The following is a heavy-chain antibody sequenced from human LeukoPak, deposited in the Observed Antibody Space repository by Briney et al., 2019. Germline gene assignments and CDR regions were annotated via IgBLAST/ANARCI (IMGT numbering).Heavy chain of an antibody. V-gene: IGHV4-4*07. CDR1: DGSITSYY. CDR2: IYSSGST. D-gene: IGHD2-21*01. CDR3: ARQVPGDDAFDI. Sequence: KPPETLSLTCTVSDGSITSYYWSWIRQPAGKGLEWIGRIYSSGSTNYNPSLESRVTMSVDTSKNQFSLKLNSVTAADTAVYYCARQVPGDDAFDIWGQGTMVSVSS. J-gene: IGHJ3*02.